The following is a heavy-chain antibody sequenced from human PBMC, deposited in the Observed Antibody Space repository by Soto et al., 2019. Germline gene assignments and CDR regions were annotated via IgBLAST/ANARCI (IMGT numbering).Heavy chain of an antibody. D-gene: IGHD2-2*01. Sequence: EVQLVESGGAVVQPGGSLRLSCAASGFTFDDFSMHWVRQAPGKGLEWVSLIGRDGIYTYYSDSVKGRFTISRDNNKNSLYLQMNSLRTEDTAFYFCAKEKHDASWTAFDYWGQGTLVTVSS. J-gene: IGHJ4*02. CDR1: GFTFDDFS. CDR2: IGRDGIYT. V-gene: IGHV3-43*01. CDR3: AKEKHDASWTAFDY.